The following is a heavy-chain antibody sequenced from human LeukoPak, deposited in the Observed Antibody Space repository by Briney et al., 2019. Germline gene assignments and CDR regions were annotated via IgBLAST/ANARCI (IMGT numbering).Heavy chain of an antibody. J-gene: IGHJ4*02. CDR2: IRSKANSYAT. CDR3: TSGLSVLRSNNTPVDY. V-gene: IGHV3-73*01. Sequence: GGSLRLSCAASGFTFSGSAMHWVRQASGKGLEWVGRIRSKANSYATVYAASVKGRFTISRDDSKNTAYLQMNSLKTEDTAVYYCTSGLSVLRSNNTPVDYWGQRTLVTVSS. D-gene: IGHD4-17*01. CDR1: GFTFSGSA.